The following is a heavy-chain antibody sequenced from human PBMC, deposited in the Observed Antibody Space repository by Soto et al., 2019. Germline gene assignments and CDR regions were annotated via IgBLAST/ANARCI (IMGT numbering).Heavy chain of an antibody. CDR3: AKDINIVVVVAAKSYYFDY. CDR1: GFTFSSYA. Sequence: QPGGSLRLSCAASGFTFSSYAMSWVRQAPGKGLEWVSAISGSGGSTYYADSVKGRFTISRDNSKNTLYLQMNSLRAEDTAVYYCAKDINIVVVVAAKSYYFDYWGQGTLVTSPQ. J-gene: IGHJ4*02. V-gene: IGHV3-23*01. CDR2: ISGSGGST. D-gene: IGHD2-15*01.